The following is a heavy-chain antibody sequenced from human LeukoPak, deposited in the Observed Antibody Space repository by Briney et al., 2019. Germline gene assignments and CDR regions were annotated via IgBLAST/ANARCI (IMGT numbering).Heavy chain of an antibody. Sequence: PSETLSLTCTVSGGSISSYYWSWIRQPPGKGLEWIGYIYYSGSTNYNPSLKSRVTISVDTSKNQFPLKLSSVTAADTAVYYCARDLSYCSSTSCNNWFDPWGQGTLVTVSS. CDR3: ARDLSYCSSTSCNNWFDP. CDR2: IYYSGST. CDR1: GGSISSYY. D-gene: IGHD2-2*01. J-gene: IGHJ5*02. V-gene: IGHV4-59*01.